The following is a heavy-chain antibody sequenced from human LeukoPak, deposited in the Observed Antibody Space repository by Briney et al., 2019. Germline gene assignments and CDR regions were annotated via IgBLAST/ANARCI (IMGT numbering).Heavy chain of an antibody. J-gene: IGHJ4*02. CDR1: GGTFSSYA. CDR2: ISAYNGNT. Sequence: ASVKVSCEASGGTFSSYAISWVRQAPGQGLEWMGWISAYNGNTNYAQKLQGRVTMTTDTSTSTAYMELRSLRSDDTAVYYCARVYCGGDCYTPDFDYWGQGTLVTVSS. D-gene: IGHD2-21*02. V-gene: IGHV1-18*01. CDR3: ARVYCGGDCYTPDFDY.